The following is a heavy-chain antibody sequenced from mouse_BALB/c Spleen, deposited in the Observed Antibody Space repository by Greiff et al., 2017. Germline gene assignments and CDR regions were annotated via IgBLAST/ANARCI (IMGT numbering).Heavy chain of an antibody. CDR1: GFSLTSYG. CDR3: ARPYGNFHYFDY. J-gene: IGHJ2*01. D-gene: IGHD2-1*01. Sequence: VKVVESGPGLVAPSQSLSITCTVSGFSLTSYGVHWVRQPPGKGLEWLGVIWAGGSTNYNSALMSRLSISKDNSKSQVFLKMNSLQTDDTAMYYCARPYGNFHYFDYWGQGTTLTVSS. CDR2: IWAGGST. V-gene: IGHV2-9*02.